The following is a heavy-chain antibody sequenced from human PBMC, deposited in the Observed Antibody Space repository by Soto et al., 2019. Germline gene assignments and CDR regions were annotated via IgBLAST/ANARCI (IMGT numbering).Heavy chain of an antibody. J-gene: IGHJ6*02. CDR3: VSDETQLERRPSYGKDV. Sequence: QTQLEESGGGVVQPGRSLRLSCVASGFTFSHYGMHWVRQAPGKGLEWVAVIWHHGGNKYYADSVKGRFTISRDNARNTLYLQMDSLRGEDTGVYYCVSDETQLERRPSYGKDVWGRGTTVIVSS. V-gene: IGHV3-33*01. D-gene: IGHD1-1*01. CDR2: IWHHGGNK. CDR1: GFTFSHYG.